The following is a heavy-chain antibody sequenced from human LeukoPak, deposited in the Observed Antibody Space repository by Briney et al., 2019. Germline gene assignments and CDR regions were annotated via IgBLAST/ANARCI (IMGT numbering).Heavy chain of an antibody. V-gene: IGHV1-46*01. Sequence: ASVKVSCRTSGYTFTSYYMHWVRPAPGQGLEWMGLIKPSGGSKSYAQKFQGRVTMTRDMSTSTVYMELSSLRSEDSAVYYCARGLNHQQLTLQLDYWGQGTLVTVSS. J-gene: IGHJ4*02. D-gene: IGHD6-13*01. CDR2: IKPSGGSK. CDR1: GYTFTSYY. CDR3: ARGLNHQQLTLQLDY.